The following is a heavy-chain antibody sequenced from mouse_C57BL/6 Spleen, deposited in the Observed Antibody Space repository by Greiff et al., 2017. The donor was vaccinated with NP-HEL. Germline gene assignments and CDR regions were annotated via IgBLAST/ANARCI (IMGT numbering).Heavy chain of an antibody. J-gene: IGHJ4*01. CDR3: TRSLITTVVAPHYYAMDY. Sequence: EVKLVESGEGLVKPGGSLKLSCAASGFTFSSYAMSWVRQTPEKRLEWVAYISSGGDYIYYADPVKGRFTISRDNARNTLYLQMSSLKSEDTAMYYCTRSLITTVVAPHYYAMDYWGQGTSVTVSS. V-gene: IGHV5-9-1*02. D-gene: IGHD1-1*01. CDR2: ISSGGDYI. CDR1: GFTFSSYA.